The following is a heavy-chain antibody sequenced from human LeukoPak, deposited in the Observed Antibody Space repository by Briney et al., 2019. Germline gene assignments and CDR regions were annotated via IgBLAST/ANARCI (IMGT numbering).Heavy chain of an antibody. CDR3: AKELYDYVWGSYRYFGY. V-gene: IGHV3-23*01. J-gene: IGHJ4*02. CDR2: ISGSGGST. CDR1: GFTFSSYA. D-gene: IGHD3-16*02. Sequence: GGSLRLSCAASGFTFSSYAMSWVRQAPGKGLEWVSAISGSGGSTYYADSVKGRFPISRDNSKNTLYLQMNSLRAEDTAVYYCAKELYDYVWGSYRYFGYWGQGTLVTVSS.